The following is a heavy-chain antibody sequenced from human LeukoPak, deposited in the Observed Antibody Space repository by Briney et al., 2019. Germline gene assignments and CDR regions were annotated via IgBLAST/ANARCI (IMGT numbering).Heavy chain of an antibody. V-gene: IGHV4-59*01. CDR3: ARRVQMSSGSPTSNTWLDP. CDR1: GDSISSYY. Sequence: PSETLSLTCIVSGDSISSYYWNWLRQPPGKGLEWLGHIHYSGSSNYNPSLKSRVTISVDTAKNQFSLKLISVTAADTAVYYCARRVQMSSGSPTSNTWLDPWGQGTLVTVSS. CDR2: IHYSGSS. D-gene: IGHD3-10*01. J-gene: IGHJ5*02.